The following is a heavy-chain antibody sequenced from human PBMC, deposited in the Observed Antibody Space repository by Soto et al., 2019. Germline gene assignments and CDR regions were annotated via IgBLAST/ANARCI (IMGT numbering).Heavy chain of an antibody. V-gene: IGHV3-30*18. CDR3: AKERARSMRRDGYNTPGFEE. CDR1: GFTFSSYG. D-gene: IGHD5-12*01. Sequence: PRRSCAASGFTFSSYGMHWVRQAPGKGLEWVAVISYDGSNKYYADSVKGRFTISRDDSKNTLYLQMNSLRAEDTAVYYCAKERARSMRRDGYNTPGFEEWGQGTLVTVFS. J-gene: IGHJ4*02. CDR2: ISYDGSNK.